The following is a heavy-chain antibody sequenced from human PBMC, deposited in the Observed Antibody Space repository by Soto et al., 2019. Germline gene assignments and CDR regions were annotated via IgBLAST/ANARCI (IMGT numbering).Heavy chain of an antibody. CDR2: IYYSGST. D-gene: IGHD1-26*01. V-gene: IGHV4-59*01. Sequence: PSETLSLTCTVSGGSISSYYWSWIRQPPGKGLEWIGYIYYSGSTNYNPSIKSRVTISVDTSKNQLSLKLSSVTAADTAVYYCARGPYGYYPLSFDYWGQGTLVTVSS. CDR1: GGSISSYY. J-gene: IGHJ4*02. CDR3: ARGPYGYYPLSFDY.